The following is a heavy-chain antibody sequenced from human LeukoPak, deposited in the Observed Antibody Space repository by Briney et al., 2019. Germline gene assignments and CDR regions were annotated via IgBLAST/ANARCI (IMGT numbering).Heavy chain of an antibody. CDR3: ARVHWYSDSSGYYYGAFDI. V-gene: IGHV4-39*01. CDR2: IYYSGST. J-gene: IGHJ3*02. D-gene: IGHD3-22*01. Sequence: PSETLSLTCTVSGGSISSSSYYWGWIRQPPGKGLEWIGSIYYSGSTYYNPSLKSRVTISVDTSKNQFSLKLSSVTAADTAVYYCARVHWYSDSSGYYYGAFDIWGQGTMVTVSS. CDR1: GGSISSSSYY.